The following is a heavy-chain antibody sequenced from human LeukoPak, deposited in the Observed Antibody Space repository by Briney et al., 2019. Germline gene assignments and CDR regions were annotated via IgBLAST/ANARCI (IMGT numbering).Heavy chain of an antibody. CDR2: IVVGSGSA. CDR3: AADELQWLH. CDR1: GFSFPNSA. Sequence: SVKVSCKASGFSFPNSAIQWVRHARGQRLEWIGWIVVGSGSANYAQKFQERVTITRDMSTSTAYMELRSLRSEDTAVYYCAADELQWLHWGQGTLVTVSS. J-gene: IGHJ4*02. V-gene: IGHV1-58*02. D-gene: IGHD6-19*01.